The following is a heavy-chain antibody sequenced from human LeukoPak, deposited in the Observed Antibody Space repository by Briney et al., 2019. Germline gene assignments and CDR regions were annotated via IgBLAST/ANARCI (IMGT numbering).Heavy chain of an antibody. CDR3: ARTGYANNWFDP. CDR2: IYSGGST. Sequence: GGSLRLSCAASGFTFTSYGMTWVRQAPGKGLEWVSVIYSGGSTYYADSVKGRFTISRDNSKNTLYLQMNSLRAEHTAVYYCARTGYANNWFDPWGQGTLVTVSS. CDR1: GFTFTSYG. J-gene: IGHJ5*02. V-gene: IGHV3-53*01. D-gene: IGHD3-9*01.